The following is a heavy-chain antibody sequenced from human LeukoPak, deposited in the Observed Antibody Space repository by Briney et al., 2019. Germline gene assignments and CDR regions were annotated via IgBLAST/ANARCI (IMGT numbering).Heavy chain of an antibody. CDR1: GFTFSSYA. CDR2: ISSNGGST. CDR3: ARVRWSPNEYSSSHFYYFDY. J-gene: IGHJ4*02. V-gene: IGHV3-64*01. Sequence: GGSLRLSCAASGFTFSSYAMHWVRQAPGKGLEYVSAISSNGGSTYYANSVKGRFTISRDNAKNSLYLQMNSLRAEDTAVYYCARVRWSPNEYSSSHFYYFDYWGQGTLVTVSS. D-gene: IGHD6-6*01.